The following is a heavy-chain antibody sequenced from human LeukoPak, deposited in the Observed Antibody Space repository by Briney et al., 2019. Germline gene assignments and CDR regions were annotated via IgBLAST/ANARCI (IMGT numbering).Heavy chain of an antibody. CDR3: ARIHRSNWFDP. CDR2: ITTGGRTM. CDR1: GITRIDHH. V-gene: IGHV3-11*01. Sequence: GSIKVPCVAYGITRIDHHRRGIGQAPGRGPDWVSYITTGGRTMYYADSVRGRFTISGDNAKNSLYLQMNSLRADDTAVYFCARIHRSNWFDPWGQGTLVTVSS. J-gene: IGHJ5*02. D-gene: IGHD5-18*01.